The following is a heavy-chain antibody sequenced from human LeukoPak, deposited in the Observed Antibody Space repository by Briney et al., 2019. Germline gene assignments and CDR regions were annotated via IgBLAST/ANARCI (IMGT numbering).Heavy chain of an antibody. CDR2: IYYSGST. Sequence: PSETLSLTCTVSGGSISSYYWSWIRQPPGKGLEWIGYIYYSGSTNYNPSLKSRVTLSVDTSKNQFSLKLSSVTAADTAVYYCARGGSSSLASLFDYWGQGTLVTVSS. V-gene: IGHV4-59*01. J-gene: IGHJ4*02. D-gene: IGHD6-6*01. CDR1: GGSISSYY. CDR3: ARGGSSSLASLFDY.